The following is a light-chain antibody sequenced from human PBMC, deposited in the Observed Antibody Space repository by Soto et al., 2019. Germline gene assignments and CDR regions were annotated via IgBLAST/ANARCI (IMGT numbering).Light chain of an antibody. V-gene: IGKV3-20*01. CDR3: QQYGNSPPVT. Sequence: EIVLTQSPGTVSLSPGERATLSCRASQSVSNNYLAWYQQKPGQAPRLLIYGASSRATGIPDRFSGSGSGTDFTLTISRLESEDFAVYDCQQYGNSPPVTFGGGTKVDIK. CDR1: QSVSNNY. CDR2: GAS. J-gene: IGKJ4*01.